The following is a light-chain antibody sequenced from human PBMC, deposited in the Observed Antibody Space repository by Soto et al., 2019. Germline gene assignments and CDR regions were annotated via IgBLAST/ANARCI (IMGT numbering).Light chain of an antibody. CDR2: EVS. J-gene: IGLJ1*01. CDR3: SSYTGGNPSYV. Sequence: QSALTQPASVSGSPGQSITISCTGTSSDVGDYNYVSWYQQHPGKAPKLMIYEVSNRPSGVSNRFSGSKSGNTASLTISGLQAEDEADYYCSSYTGGNPSYVFGTGTKLTVL. CDR1: SSDVGDYNY. V-gene: IGLV2-14*01.